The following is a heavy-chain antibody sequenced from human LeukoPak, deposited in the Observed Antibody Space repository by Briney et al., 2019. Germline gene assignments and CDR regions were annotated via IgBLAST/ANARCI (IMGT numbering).Heavy chain of an antibody. V-gene: IGHV4-59*01. CDR3: ARGGSGYDWFDP. Sequence: SETMSLTCTVSGGSISGYYWSWIRQPPGKGLEWIGYISYSGSTNYNPSLKSRVTISVDTSKNLFSLNLKLTSVTAADTAVYYCARGGSGYDWFDPWGQGTPVTVSS. D-gene: IGHD5-12*01. CDR1: GGSISGYY. J-gene: IGHJ5*02. CDR2: ISYSGST.